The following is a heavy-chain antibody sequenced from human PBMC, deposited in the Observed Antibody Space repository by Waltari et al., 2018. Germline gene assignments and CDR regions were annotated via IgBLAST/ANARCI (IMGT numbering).Heavy chain of an antibody. V-gene: IGHV1-2*02. J-gene: IGHJ2*01. D-gene: IGHD5-12*01. CDR2: RILNSGGT. Sequence: QVQLVQAGAEVKKRGASVNVSCTTTGYTFPAYYLYWVRQAPGQGLEWMGWRILNSGGTNYAQKCQVRVTLTRDPSIRPAVMQVNGLISDDSARYYCATAPDGFQILIWGHGPLVTVSS. CDR1: GYTFPAYY. CDR3: ATAPDGFQILI.